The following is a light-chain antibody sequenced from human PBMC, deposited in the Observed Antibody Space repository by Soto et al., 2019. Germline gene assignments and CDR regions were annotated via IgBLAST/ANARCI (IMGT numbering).Light chain of an antibody. Sequence: IVVTQSPSTLSLSPGESATLSCRASQSIRTDLAWYQQKPGQAPRLLISDSSTRATTLPARFNGSGSGTEFSLVISNLQSDDFAVYYCHQYNTLPLTFGGGTKVDIK. V-gene: IGKV3-15*01. CDR1: QSIRTD. J-gene: IGKJ4*01. CDR2: DSS. CDR3: HQYNTLPLT.